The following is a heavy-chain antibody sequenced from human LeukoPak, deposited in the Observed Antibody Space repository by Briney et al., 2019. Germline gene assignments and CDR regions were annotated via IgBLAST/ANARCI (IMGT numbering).Heavy chain of an antibody. D-gene: IGHD4-4*01. CDR2: INHSGST. V-gene: IGHV4-34*01. J-gene: IGHJ4*02. CDR3: ASSKAYTVTDY. Sequence: SETLSLTCAVYGGSFSGYYWSWIRQPPGKGLEWIGEINHSGSTNYNPSLKSRVTISVDTSKNQFSLKLSSVTAADTAVYYCASSKAYTVTDYWGQGTLVTVSS. CDR1: GGSFSGYY.